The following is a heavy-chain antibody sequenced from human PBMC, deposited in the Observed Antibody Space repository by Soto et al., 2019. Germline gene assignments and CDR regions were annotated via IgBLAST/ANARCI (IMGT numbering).Heavy chain of an antibody. V-gene: IGHV4-34*01. J-gene: IGHJ5*02. CDR3: ARVVRRGGWFDP. Sequence: SETLSLTCVVYGGSFSGYYWSWIRQPPGKGLEWIGEINHSGSTNYNPSLKSRVTISVDTSKNQFSLKLSSVTAADTAVYYCARVVRRGGWFDPWGQGTLVTVSS. CDR1: GGSFSGYY. D-gene: IGHD2-2*01. CDR2: INHSGST.